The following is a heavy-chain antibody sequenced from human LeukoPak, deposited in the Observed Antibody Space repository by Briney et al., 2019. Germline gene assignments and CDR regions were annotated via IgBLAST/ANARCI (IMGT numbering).Heavy chain of an antibody. CDR1: GFTFSSYG. J-gene: IGHJ4*02. CDR3: ARESELGRDGYNLGY. CDR2: IWYDGSNK. V-gene: IGHV3-33*01. D-gene: IGHD5-24*01. Sequence: GRSLRLSCAASGFTFSSYGMHWVRQAPGKGLEWVAVIWYDGSNKYYADSVKGRFTISRDNSKNTLYLQMNSLRAEDTAVYYCARESELGRDGYNLGYWGQGTLVTVSS.